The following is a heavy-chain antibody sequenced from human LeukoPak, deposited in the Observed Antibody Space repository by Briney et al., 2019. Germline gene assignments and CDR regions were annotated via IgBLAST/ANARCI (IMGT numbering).Heavy chain of an antibody. CDR3: AKDRVVAYYFDY. CDR2: ISYDGSNK. D-gene: IGHD3-3*01. J-gene: IGHJ4*02. Sequence: PGRSLRLSCAASGFTYSSYAMHWVRQAPGKGLEWVAVISYDGSNKYYADAVKGRFTISRDNSKNTLYLQMNSLRAEGTAVYYCAKDRVVAYYFDYWGQGTLVTLSS. CDR1: GFTYSSYA. V-gene: IGHV3-30-3*01.